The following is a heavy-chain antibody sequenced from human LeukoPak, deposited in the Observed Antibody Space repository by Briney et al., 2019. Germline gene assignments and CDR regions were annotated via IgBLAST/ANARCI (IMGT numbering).Heavy chain of an antibody. D-gene: IGHD6-6*01. CDR1: GYTFTDYY. CDR3: ARARWQLVPYSDS. V-gene: IGHV1-2*02. CDR2: INPNSGGT. Sequence: ASVKVSCKASGYTFTDYYMHWVRQAPGQGLEWMGWINPNSGGTNFAQKFQGRVAMTRDTSISTAYLELGSLRSDDTAVYFCARARWQLVPYSDSWAQGTLVTVSS. J-gene: IGHJ4*02.